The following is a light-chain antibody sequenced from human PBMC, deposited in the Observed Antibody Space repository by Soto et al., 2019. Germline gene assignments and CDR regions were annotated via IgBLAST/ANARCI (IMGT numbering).Light chain of an antibody. CDR1: SSDVGGYNY. CDR2: EVS. J-gene: IGLJ1*01. V-gene: IGLV2-14*01. CDR3: SSYTSSSTPYV. Sequence: QSVLTQPASVSGSPGQSITISCTGTSSDVGGYNYVSWYQQHPGKDPKLMIYEVSNRPSGVSNRFSGSKSGNTASLTISGLQAEDEADYYCSSYTSSSTPYVFGTGTKVTAL.